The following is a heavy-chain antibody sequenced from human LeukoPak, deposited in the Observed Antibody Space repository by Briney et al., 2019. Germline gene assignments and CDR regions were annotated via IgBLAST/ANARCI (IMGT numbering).Heavy chain of an antibody. CDR1: GFTFSSYE. D-gene: IGHD6-13*01. Sequence: GGSLRLSCAASGFTFSSYEMNWVRQAPGKGLEWVSYISSSGSTIYYADSVKGRFTISRDNAKDSLYLQMNSLRAEDTAVYYCARVTRQYSSSWYQHWGQGTLVTVSS. CDR2: ISSSGSTI. V-gene: IGHV3-48*03. CDR3: ARVTRQYSSSWYQH. J-gene: IGHJ1*01.